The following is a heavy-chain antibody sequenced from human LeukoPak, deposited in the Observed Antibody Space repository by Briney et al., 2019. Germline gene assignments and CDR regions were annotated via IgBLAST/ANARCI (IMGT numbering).Heavy chain of an antibody. CDR2: IKEDGSEK. D-gene: IGHD2-2*02. CDR3: ASGRRRVRDRCYTAAFDI. J-gene: IGHJ3*02. Sequence: GGSLRLSCAASGFTFSDYYMSWVRQAPGQGLEWVANIKEDGSEKYYVDSVKGRFTISRDNAKNSVYLQMNSLRADDTALYYCASGRRRVRDRCYTAAFDIWGQGTMVTVSS. CDR1: GFTFSDYY. V-gene: IGHV3-7*01.